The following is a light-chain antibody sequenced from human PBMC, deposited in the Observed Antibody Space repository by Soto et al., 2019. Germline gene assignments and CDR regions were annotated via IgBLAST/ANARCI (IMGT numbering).Light chain of an antibody. J-gene: IGKJ1*01. CDR1: QSVSSSS. Sequence: ESVETQCPATMSLSPVERATXSCWASQSVSSSSLAWYQQRLGQAPRLLIHHASIRATGIPDRFSGSGSGTDFTLTISRLEAEDFAVYYCQQYVRWPRTFSHGTKLDIK. V-gene: IGKV3-20*01. CDR3: QQYVRWPRT. CDR2: HAS.